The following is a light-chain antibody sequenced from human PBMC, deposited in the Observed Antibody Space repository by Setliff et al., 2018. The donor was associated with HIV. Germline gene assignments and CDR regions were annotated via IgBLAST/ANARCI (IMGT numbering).Light chain of an antibody. CDR1: TSDVGSYNR. V-gene: IGLV2-18*02. CDR2: EVS. Sequence: QSALTQPPSVSGSPGQSVTISCTGTTSDVGSYNRVSWYQQPPGTAPKLMIYEVSNRPSGVPDRFSGSKSGNTASLTISGLQAEDEADYYCCSYAGSHTFVFGTGTKVTVL. J-gene: IGLJ1*01. CDR3: CSYAGSHTFV.